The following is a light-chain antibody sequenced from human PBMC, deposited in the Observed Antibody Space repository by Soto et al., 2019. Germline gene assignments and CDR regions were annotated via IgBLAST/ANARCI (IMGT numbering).Light chain of an antibody. Sequence: QSVLTQPPSVSGAPGQRVTISCTGSSSNIGAGYDVQWYQQLPGTAPKLLMYGNTNRPSGVPDRFSGSKSGTSASLAITGLQAEDEADDYCQSYDSSLTALYVFGTGTKLTVL. CDR2: GNT. V-gene: IGLV1-40*01. CDR3: QSYDSSLTALYV. CDR1: SSNIGAGYD. J-gene: IGLJ1*01.